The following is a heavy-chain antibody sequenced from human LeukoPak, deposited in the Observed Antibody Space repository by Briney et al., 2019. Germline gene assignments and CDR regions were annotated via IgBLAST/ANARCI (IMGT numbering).Heavy chain of an antibody. D-gene: IGHD6-19*01. CDR3: ARARHGSGWYFDP. CDR2: IYSGGST. V-gene: IGHV3-66*01. Sequence: PGGSLRLSCAASGFTVSSNYMSWVRQAPGKGLEGVSVIYSGGSTYYADSVKGRFTISRDNSKNTLYLQMNSLRAEDTAVYYCARARHGSGWYFDPWGQGTLVTVSS. CDR1: GFTVSSNY. J-gene: IGHJ5*02.